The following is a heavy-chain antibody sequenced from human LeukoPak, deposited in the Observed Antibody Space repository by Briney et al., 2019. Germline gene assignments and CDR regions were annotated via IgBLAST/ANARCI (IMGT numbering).Heavy chain of an antibody. V-gene: IGHV3-30*02. CDR2: IRYDGRNK. CDR3: AKDSQYSATYGQIY. Sequence: GGSLRLSCAASGFTFSSYGMHWVRQAPGKVLEGVAFIRYDGRNKYYTDSVKGRFTISRDNSKNTLYLQMNSLRAEDTAVYYCAKDSQYSATYGQIYWGQGTLVTVSS. J-gene: IGHJ4*02. CDR1: GFTFSSYG. D-gene: IGHD4-17*01.